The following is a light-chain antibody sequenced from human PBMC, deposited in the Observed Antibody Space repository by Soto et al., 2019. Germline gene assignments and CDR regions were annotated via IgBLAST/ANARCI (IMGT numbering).Light chain of an antibody. CDR1: QGISSW. CDR3: QQASSYPFT. J-gene: IGKJ3*01. CDR2: AAS. V-gene: IGKV1-12*01. Sequence: DIQMTQSPSSVSASVGDRVTMTCRACQGISSWLSWYQQKPGKAPKLLIYAASRLQSGVQSSFGGSGSGTAFTLTISSLQPEDFATYYCQQASSYPFTFRPGAKVDI.